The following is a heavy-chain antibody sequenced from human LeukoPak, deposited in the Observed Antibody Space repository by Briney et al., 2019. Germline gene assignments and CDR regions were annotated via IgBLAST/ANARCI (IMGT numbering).Heavy chain of an antibody. CDR1: GGSISSGDYY. CDR2: IYYSGST. Sequence: SETLSLTCTVSGGSISSGDYYWSWLRQPPGTGLEWIGYIYYSGSTYYNPSLKSRVTISVDTSKNQFSLKLSSVTAADTAVYYCARDRCSSTSCHFDYWGQGTLVTVSS. D-gene: IGHD2-2*01. J-gene: IGHJ4*02. V-gene: IGHV4-30-4*01. CDR3: ARDRCSSTSCHFDY.